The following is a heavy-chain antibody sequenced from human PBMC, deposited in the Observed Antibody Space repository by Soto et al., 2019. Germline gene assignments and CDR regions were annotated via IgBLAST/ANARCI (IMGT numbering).Heavy chain of an antibody. V-gene: IGHV5-51*01. J-gene: IGHJ3*02. CDR1: GYSFTSYW. Sequence: GESLKISCKGSGYSFTSYWIGWVRQMPVKGLEWMGIIYPGDSDTRYSPSFQGQVTISADKSISTAYLQWSSLKASDTAMYYCAGTTVTKPHAFDIWGQGTMVTVSS. CDR2: IYPGDSDT. D-gene: IGHD4-17*01. CDR3: AGTTVTKPHAFDI.